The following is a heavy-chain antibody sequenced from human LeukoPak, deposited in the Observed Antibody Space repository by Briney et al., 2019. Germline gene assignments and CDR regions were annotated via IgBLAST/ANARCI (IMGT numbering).Heavy chain of an antibody. CDR1: GFTFSSYS. CDR2: ISSSSSTI. V-gene: IGHV3-48*01. D-gene: IGHD2-2*01. Sequence: GGSLRLSCAASGFTFSSYSMNWVRQAPGKGLEWVSYISSSSSTIYYADSVKGRFTISRDNSKNTLYLQMNSLRAEDTAVYYCARAMIVVVPAVTSYYDYWGQGTLVTVSS. CDR3: ARAMIVVVPAVTSYYDY. J-gene: IGHJ4*02.